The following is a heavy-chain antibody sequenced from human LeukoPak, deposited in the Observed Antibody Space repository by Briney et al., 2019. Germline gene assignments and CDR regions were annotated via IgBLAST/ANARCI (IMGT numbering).Heavy chain of an antibody. V-gene: IGHV4-59*08. CDR2: IYYSVST. CDR3: ARHLYDFWSGYYAYYYGMDV. Sequence: PSETLSLTCTVAGGSISSYYWSWIRQPPGRGLEWSGCIYYSVSTNYNPSLKSRVTISVDTSKNQFSLKLSSVTAADTAVYYFARHLYDFWSGYYAYYYGMDVWGQGTTVTVSS. J-gene: IGHJ6*02. D-gene: IGHD3-3*01. CDR1: GGSISSYY.